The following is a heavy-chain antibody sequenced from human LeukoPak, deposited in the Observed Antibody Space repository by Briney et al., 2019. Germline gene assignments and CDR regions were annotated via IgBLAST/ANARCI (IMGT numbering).Heavy chain of an antibody. D-gene: IGHD3-10*01. V-gene: IGHV4-31*03. CDR1: GGSISSGGYY. CDR2: IYYSGST. Sequence: SETLSLTCTVSGGSISSGGYYWRWIRQHPGKGLEWIGYIYYSGSTYYNPSLKSRVTISVDTSKNQVSLKLSSVTAADTAVYYCARGAGDYWGQGTLVTVSS. J-gene: IGHJ4*02. CDR3: ARGAGDY.